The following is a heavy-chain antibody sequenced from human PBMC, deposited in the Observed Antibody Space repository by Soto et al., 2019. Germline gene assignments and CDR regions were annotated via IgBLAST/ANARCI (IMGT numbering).Heavy chain of an antibody. CDR2: INPNSGGT. D-gene: IGHD6-13*01. CDR1: GGTFSSYR. J-gene: IGHJ3*02. V-gene: IGHV1-2*02. Sequence: GASVKVSCKASGGTFSSYRINWVRQAPGQGLEWMGWINPNSGGTNYAQKFQGRVTMTRDTSISTAYMELSRLRSDDTAVYYCATRIAAAGIHAFDIWGQGTMVTVSS. CDR3: ATRIAAAGIHAFDI.